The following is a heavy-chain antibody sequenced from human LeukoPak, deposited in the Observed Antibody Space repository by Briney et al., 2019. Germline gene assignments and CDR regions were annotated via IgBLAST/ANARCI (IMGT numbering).Heavy chain of an antibody. CDR1: GGSMGSYY. CDR2: ISYSGST. J-gene: IGHJ3*02. Sequence: SETLSLACTVSGGSMGSYYWSWVRQPPGKGLEWIGYISYSGSTYSNPSLKSRLTISVDTSKNYFSLKLSSVTAADTAVYYCARAPFYGDNSRAAFYIGGQGTMVTVSS. V-gene: IGHV4-59*01. D-gene: IGHD4-23*01. CDR3: ARAPFYGDNSRAAFYI.